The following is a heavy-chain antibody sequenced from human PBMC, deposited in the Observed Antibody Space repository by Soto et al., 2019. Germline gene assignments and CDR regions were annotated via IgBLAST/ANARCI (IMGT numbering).Heavy chain of an antibody. D-gene: IGHD7-27*01. CDR1: GDSVSSNTAA. V-gene: IGHV6-1*01. CDR2: TYYRSKWYN. Sequence: SQTLSLTCAVFGDSVSSNTAAWTWIRQSPSRGLEWLGRTYYRSKWYNDYAVSVKSRITINPDTSRNQFSLQLNSVNPEDTAVYYCARDLGAFDIWGQGTMVT. CDR3: ARDLGAFDI. J-gene: IGHJ3*02.